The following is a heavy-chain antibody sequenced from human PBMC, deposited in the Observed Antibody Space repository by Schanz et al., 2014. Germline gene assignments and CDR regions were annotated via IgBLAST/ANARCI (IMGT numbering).Heavy chain of an antibody. J-gene: IGHJ6*03. V-gene: IGHV1-18*01. CDR1: GYTFISYG. CDR2: ISAYNGNT. Sequence: QVQLVQSGAEVKKPGASVKVSCKASGYTFISYGIKWVRQAPGQGLEWMGWISAYNGNTNYAQKLQGRVTMTTDTSTSTAYMELRSLRADDTAVYYCARDHVATTDYDYFFYYLDVWATGITVIVSS. CDR3: ARDHVATTDYDYFFYYLDV. D-gene: IGHD1-1*01.